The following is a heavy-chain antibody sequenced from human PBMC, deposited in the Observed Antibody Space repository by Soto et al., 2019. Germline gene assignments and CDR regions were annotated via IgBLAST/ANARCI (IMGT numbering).Heavy chain of an antibody. CDR1: GGSISSGGYY. CDR3: AKSGKDSGSGKYYFDY. J-gene: IGHJ4*02. Sequence: PSETLSLTCTVSGGSISSGGYYWSWIRQHPGKGLEWIGEINHSGSTNYNPSLKSRVTISVDTSKNQFSLKLSSVTAADTAVYYCAKSGKDSGSGKYYFDYGGRGTLVTVSS. D-gene: IGHD3-10*01. V-gene: IGHV4-31*03. CDR2: INHSGST.